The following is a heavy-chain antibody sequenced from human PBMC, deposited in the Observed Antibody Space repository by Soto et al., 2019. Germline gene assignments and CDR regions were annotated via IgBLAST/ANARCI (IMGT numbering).Heavy chain of an antibody. CDR1: GFTFSSYG. CDR2: IWYDGSNK. J-gene: IGHJ4*02. Sequence: GGSLRLSCAASGFTFSSYGMHWVRQAPGKGLEWVAVIWYDGSNKYYADSVKGRFTISRDNSKNTLYLQMNSLRAEETAVYYCARVGRDYDFWSGYLYYFDYWGQGTLVTVSS. V-gene: IGHV3-33*01. D-gene: IGHD3-3*01. CDR3: ARVGRDYDFWSGYLYYFDY.